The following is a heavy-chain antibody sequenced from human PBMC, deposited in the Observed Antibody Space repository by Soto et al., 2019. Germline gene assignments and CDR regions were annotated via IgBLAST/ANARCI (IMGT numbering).Heavy chain of an antibody. J-gene: IGHJ1*01. CDR2: ILYDGSDE. CDR3: VRYSQPQY. CDR1: GFTFNDFG. V-gene: IGHV3-33*01. Sequence: QVQLVEAGGGVVQPGRSLRLSCAASGFTFNDFGIHWVRQVPGKGLEWVGVILYDGSDEYYGDSMKGRFTISRHNSKNTAYLQMNNLRVDDTAVYYCVRYSQPQYWGQGTLVTVSS. D-gene: IGHD2-15*01.